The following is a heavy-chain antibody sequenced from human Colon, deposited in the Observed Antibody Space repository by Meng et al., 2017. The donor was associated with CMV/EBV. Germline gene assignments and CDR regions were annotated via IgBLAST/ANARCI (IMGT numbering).Heavy chain of an antibody. J-gene: IGHJ4*02. CDR2: IRQDGSEK. V-gene: IGHV3-7*01. Sequence: GESLKISCAASGFTFGTYAMSWVRQAPGKGPEWVANIRQDGSEKFYVDSVKGRFTISRDNAKNSLYLQMNSLRGEDTAVYYCGRNRVDHWGQGTLVTVSS. CDR1: GFTFGTYA. D-gene: IGHD3-10*01. CDR3: GRNRVDH.